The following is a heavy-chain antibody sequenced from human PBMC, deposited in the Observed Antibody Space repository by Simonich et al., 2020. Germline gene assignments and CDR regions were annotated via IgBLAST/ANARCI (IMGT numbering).Heavy chain of an antibody. CDR2: ISWNSGSI. D-gene: IGHD2-15*01. CDR1: GFTFDDYA. V-gene: IGHV3-9*01. CDR3: AKDMGYCSGGSCYYFDY. J-gene: IGHJ4*02. Sequence: EVQLVESGGGLVQPGRSLRLSCSASGFTFDDYAMHWVRQAPGKGLEWGSGISWNSGSIGYADSVKGRFTISRDNAKNSLYLQMNSLRAEDTALYYCAKDMGYCSGGSCYYFDYWGQGTLVTVSS.